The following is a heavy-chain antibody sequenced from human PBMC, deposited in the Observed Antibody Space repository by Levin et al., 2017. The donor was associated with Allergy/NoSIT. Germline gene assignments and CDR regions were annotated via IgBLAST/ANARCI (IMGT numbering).Heavy chain of an antibody. V-gene: IGHV1-2*02. J-gene: IGHJ3*02. CDR3: ARGSPISYYDNSGYNDAFDI. CDR2: INPNSGGT. D-gene: IGHD3-22*01. CDR1: GYTFTGYY. Sequence: GESLKISCRASGYTFTGYYMHWVRQAPGQGLEWMGWINPNSGGTDSGQKFQGRVTMTRDTSISTAYMELGRLRSDDTAMYYCARGSPISYYDNSGYNDAFDIWGQGTMVTVSS.